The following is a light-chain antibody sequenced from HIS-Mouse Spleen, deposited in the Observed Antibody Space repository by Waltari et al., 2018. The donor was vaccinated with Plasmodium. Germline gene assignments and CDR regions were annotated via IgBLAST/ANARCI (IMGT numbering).Light chain of an antibody. CDR2: WAS. V-gene: IGKV4-1*01. J-gene: IGKJ4*01. CDR3: QQRSNWPPLT. Sequence: DIVMTQSQDSLAVSLGERATINCKSSQRVLYSSNNKNYLAWYQQKPGQPPKLLIYWASTRESGVPDRFSGSGSGTDFTLTISSLQAEDVAVYYCQQRSNWPPLTFGGGTKVEIK. CDR1: QRVLYSSNNKNY.